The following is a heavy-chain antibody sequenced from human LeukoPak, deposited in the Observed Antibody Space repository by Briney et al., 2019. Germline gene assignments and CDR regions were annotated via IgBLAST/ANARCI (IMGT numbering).Heavy chain of an antibody. D-gene: IGHD3-10*01. CDR3: ARGGWFGELLFDY. CDR2: TNPDGTTT. V-gene: IGHV3-74*01. J-gene: IGHJ4*02. CDR1: GFTFSSSW. Sequence: GGSLRLSCAASGFTFSSSWMHWVRQAPGEGLVWVSRTNPDGTTTTYADSVKGRFTISRDNAKNSLYLQMNSLRAEDTALYYCARGGWFGELLFDYWGQGTLVTVSS.